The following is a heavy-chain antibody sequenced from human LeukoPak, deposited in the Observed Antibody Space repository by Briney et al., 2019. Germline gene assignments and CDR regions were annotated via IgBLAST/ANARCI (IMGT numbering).Heavy chain of an antibody. J-gene: IGHJ3*02. CDR1: GFTFNCYG. D-gene: IGHD4-23*01. CDR3: ANPQRWSDAFDI. Sequence: PGVSVRLSCAASGFTFNCYGMHWVRQAPGKGLEGVAFIRYDGSNKYYADSVKGRFTISRDNSKNTLYLQMNSLRAEDTAVYYCANPQRWSDAFDIWGQGTMVTVSS. V-gene: IGHV3-30*02. CDR2: IRYDGSNK.